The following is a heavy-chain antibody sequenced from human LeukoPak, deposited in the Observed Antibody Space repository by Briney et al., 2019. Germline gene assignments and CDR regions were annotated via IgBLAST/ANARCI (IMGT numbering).Heavy chain of an antibody. Sequence: SETRSLTCTVSGGSISSSSNYWGWIRQPPGKGLEWIGSIYYSGSTYYNPSLKSRVTISVDTSKKLFSLKLSSVTAADTAVYYCARVPAVAGTYYFDYWGQGTLVTVSS. CDR1: GGSISSSSNY. D-gene: IGHD6-19*01. V-gene: IGHV4-39*02. CDR3: ARVPAVAGTYYFDY. J-gene: IGHJ4*02. CDR2: IYYSGST.